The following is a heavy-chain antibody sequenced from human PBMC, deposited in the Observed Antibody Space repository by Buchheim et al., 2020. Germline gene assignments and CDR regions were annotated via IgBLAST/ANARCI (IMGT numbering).Heavy chain of an antibody. Sequence: QMQLVESGGGVVQPGRSLRLSCAASGFSFSSYGMHWVRQAPGKGLEWVALISYDGHNKYYADSVKGRFTISRDNSNNTVYLQMNSLRPEDTAVFYCAKEFDNNHYCNFYYVGVWGRGTT. CDR1: GFSFSSYG. CDR3: AKEFDNNHYCNFYYVGV. J-gene: IGHJ6*03. D-gene: IGHD4-11*01. CDR2: ISYDGHNK. V-gene: IGHV3-30*18.